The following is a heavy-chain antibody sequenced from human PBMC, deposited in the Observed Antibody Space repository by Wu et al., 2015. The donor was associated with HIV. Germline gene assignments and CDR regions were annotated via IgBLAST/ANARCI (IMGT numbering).Heavy chain of an antibody. J-gene: IGHJ6*02. CDR2: IIPLHDR. Sequence: HVQLVQSGAEVKKPGSSVKVSCKAPGSTFSGYDVNWVRQAPGQGLEWMGRIIPLHDRNYAQKFQGRITITADEATTTAYMELSSLRSEDTAVYYCARAGVDTAMVPHYGMGRRGAKGPRSPSP. CDR3: ARAGVDTAMVPHYGMGRR. CDR1: GSTFSGYD. D-gene: IGHD5-18*01. V-gene: IGHV1-69*11.